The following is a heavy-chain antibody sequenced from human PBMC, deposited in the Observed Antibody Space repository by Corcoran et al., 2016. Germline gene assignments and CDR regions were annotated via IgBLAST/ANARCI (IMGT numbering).Heavy chain of an antibody. CDR3: ASQYSSARGDDY. CDR2: ISYDGSNK. J-gene: IGHJ4*02. CDR1: GFTFSSYG. D-gene: IGHD6-19*01. V-gene: IGHV3-30*03. Sequence: QVQLVESGGGVVQPGRSLRLSCAASGFTFSSYGMHWVRRAPGKGLEWVAVISYDGSNKYYADSVKGRFTISRDNSKNTLYLQMNSLRAEDTAVYYCASQYSSARGDDYWGQGTLVTVSS.